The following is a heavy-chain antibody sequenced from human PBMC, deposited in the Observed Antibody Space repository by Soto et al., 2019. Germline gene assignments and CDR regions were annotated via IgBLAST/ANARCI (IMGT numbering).Heavy chain of an antibody. CDR3: ARDKITGLFDY. D-gene: IGHD2-8*02. CDR1: GGSISSGGYS. J-gene: IGHJ4*02. V-gene: IGHV4-30-2*01. CDR2: IYHSGST. Sequence: SETLSLTCAVSGGSISSGGYSWSWNRQPPGKGLEWIGYIYHSGSTYYNTSLKSRVTISIDRSKKQLSLKMSSVTAADTAVYYCARDKITGLFDYWGQGTLVTVSS.